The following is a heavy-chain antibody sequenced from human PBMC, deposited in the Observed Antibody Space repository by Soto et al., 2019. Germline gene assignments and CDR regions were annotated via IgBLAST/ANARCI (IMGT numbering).Heavy chain of an antibody. CDR2: IWYDGSKE. V-gene: IGHV3-33*01. D-gene: IGHD3-16*02. CDR3: ATSQPGVMVAD. CDR1: GFTFKNYG. Sequence: QVQLVESGGGVVQPGRSLRLSCAASGFTFKNYGMHWVRQAPGKGLEWVAIIWYDGSKEYYADSVKGRFTISKDNSKNTLYLQMNSLRVEDKGVYYCATSQPGVMVADWGQGTQVTVSS. J-gene: IGHJ4*02.